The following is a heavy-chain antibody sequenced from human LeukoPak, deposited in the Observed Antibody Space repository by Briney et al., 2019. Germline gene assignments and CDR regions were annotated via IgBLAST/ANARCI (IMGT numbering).Heavy chain of an antibody. J-gene: IGHJ5*02. CDR1: GFTFSSYG. Sequence: PGGSLRLSCAASGFTFSSYGMHWVRQAPGKGLEWVAVIWYDGNNKYYADSVRGRFTISRDNSKNTLYLQMNSLRAEDTAVFYCARKVSGANWFDPWGQGTLVTVSS. CDR3: ARKVSGANWFDP. D-gene: IGHD2-15*01. CDR2: IWYDGNNK. V-gene: IGHV3-33*08.